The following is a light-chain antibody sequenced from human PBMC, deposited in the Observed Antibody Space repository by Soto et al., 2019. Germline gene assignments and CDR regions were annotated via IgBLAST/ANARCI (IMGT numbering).Light chain of an antibody. CDR2: EVS. Sequence: QSALTQPASVSGSPGQSITISCTGTSSDVGGYNYVSWYQQHPGKAPKLMIYEVSNRPSGVSNRFSGSKSGNTASLTISGLQAEYEADYYCSSYRSSSTPLSFGTGTKVTVL. J-gene: IGLJ1*01. V-gene: IGLV2-14*01. CDR3: SSYRSSSTPLS. CDR1: SSDVGGYNY.